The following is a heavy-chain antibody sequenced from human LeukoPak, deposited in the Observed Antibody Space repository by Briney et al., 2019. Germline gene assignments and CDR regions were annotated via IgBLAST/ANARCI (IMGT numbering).Heavy chain of an antibody. CDR3: LSGYGLDAFDI. J-gene: IGHJ3*02. V-gene: IGHV4-59*01. D-gene: IGHD5-12*01. Sequence: PSETLSLTCTVSGGSISSYYWSWIRQPPGKGLEWIGYIYYSGSTNYNPSLKSRVTISVDTSKNQFSLKLSSVTAADTAVYYCLSGYGLDAFDIWGQGTMVTVSS. CDR1: GGSISSYY. CDR2: IYYSGST.